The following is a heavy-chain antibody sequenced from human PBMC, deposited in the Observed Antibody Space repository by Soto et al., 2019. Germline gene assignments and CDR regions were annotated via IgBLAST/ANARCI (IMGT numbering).Heavy chain of an antibody. D-gene: IGHD3-10*01. CDR1: GGSVSSGSYY. CDR2: IYYSGST. CDR3: ARDLSYGSFDY. J-gene: IGHJ4*02. Sequence: SETLSLTCTVSGGSVSSGSYYWSWIWQPPGKGLEWIGYIYYSGSTNYNPSLKSRVTISVDTSKNQFSLKLSSVTAADTAVYYCARDLSYGSFDYWGQGTLVTVSS. V-gene: IGHV4-61*01.